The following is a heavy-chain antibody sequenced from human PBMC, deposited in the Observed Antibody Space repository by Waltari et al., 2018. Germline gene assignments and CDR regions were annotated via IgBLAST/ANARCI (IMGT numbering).Heavy chain of an antibody. V-gene: IGHV3-23*01. Sequence: VHLLESGGGLAPPGGSLRPAWVASAFIFRNYAMSWVRQAPGQGVEWVSGISDSGVVRNYADSVKGRLTVSRDNSINTVFLQINSLTAEDTAIYYCARHLYGIDYLELDTWGRGTLVAVSS. D-gene: IGHD3-10*01. CDR2: ISDSGVVR. CDR3: ARHLYGIDYLELDT. J-gene: IGHJ1*01. CDR1: AFIFRNYA.